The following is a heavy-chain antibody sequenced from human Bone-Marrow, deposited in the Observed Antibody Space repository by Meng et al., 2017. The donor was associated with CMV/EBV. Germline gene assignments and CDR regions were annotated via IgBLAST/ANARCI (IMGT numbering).Heavy chain of an antibody. D-gene: IGHD2-8*01. J-gene: IGHJ4*02. CDR2: IWYDGSNK. V-gene: IGHV3-33*06. CDR1: GFTFSSYG. CDR3: AKDGGVLMVYATYFDY. Sequence: GESLKISCAASGFTFSSYGMHWVRQAPGKGLEWVAVIWYDGSNKYYADSVKGRFTISRDNSKNTLYLQMNSLRAEDTAVYYCAKDGGVLMVYATYFDYWGQGTLVTVSS.